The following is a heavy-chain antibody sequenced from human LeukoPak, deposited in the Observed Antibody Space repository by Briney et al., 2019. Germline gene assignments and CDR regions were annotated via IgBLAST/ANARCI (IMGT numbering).Heavy chain of an antibody. CDR1: GGSISSYY. CDR2: IYYSGST. J-gene: IGHJ5*02. Sequence: SETLSLTCTVSGGSISSYYWSWIRQPPGKGLEWIGYIYYSGSTNYNPSLKSRVTISVDTSKNQFSLKLSSVTAADTAMYYCARLPYCGGDCYPNWFDPWGQGTLVTVSS. D-gene: IGHD2-21*02. CDR3: ARLPYCGGDCYPNWFDP. V-gene: IGHV4-59*01.